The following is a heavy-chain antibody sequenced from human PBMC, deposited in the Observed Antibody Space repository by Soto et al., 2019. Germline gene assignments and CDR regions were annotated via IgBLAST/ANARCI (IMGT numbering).Heavy chain of an antibody. Sequence: VQLVESGGGLVQPGGSLRLSCAASGFRFDNSWINWVRQAPGKGLEWVANIKQETGEENYGDSVPGRCTSSREGAKNSVCLQMNGLRAGDTAVYYCVRSSGWIFAVWGQGSLVTVSS. CDR1: GFRFDNSW. V-gene: IGHV3-7*03. CDR3: VRSSGWIFAV. CDR2: IKQETGEE. D-gene: IGHD6-19*01. J-gene: IGHJ4*02.